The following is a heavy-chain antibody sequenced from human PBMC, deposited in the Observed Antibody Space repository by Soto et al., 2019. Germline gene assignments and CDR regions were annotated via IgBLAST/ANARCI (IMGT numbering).Heavy chain of an antibody. CDR2: IAFTGSAA. CDR1: GFTFHDYA. D-gene: IGHD2-2*02. J-gene: IGHJ6*02. V-gene: IGHV3-23*01. CDR3: AREYTAWPLAYGLDV. Sequence: PGGSLRLSCATSGFTFHDYAMSWVRQAPGKGLEWVSAIAFTGSAAYYADSVKGRFTISRDNAKNSVSLQKNSLRAEDTAVYYCAREYTAWPLAYGLDVWGQGTTVTVSS.